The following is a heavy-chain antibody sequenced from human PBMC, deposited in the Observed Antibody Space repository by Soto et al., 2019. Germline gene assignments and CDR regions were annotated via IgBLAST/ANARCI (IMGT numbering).Heavy chain of an antibody. CDR2: IKQDGSEK. Sequence: VGSLRLSCAASGFTFSSYWMSWVRQAPGKGLEWVANIKQDGSEKYYVDSVKGRFTISRDNAKNSLYLQMNSLRAEDTAVYYCARVADDSSGYYSGSLDYWGQGTLVTVSS. J-gene: IGHJ4*02. V-gene: IGHV3-7*01. CDR3: ARVADDSSGYYSGSLDY. D-gene: IGHD3-22*01. CDR1: GFTFSSYW.